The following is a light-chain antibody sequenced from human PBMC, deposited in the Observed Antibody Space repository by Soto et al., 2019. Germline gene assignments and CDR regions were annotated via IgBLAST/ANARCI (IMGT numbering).Light chain of an antibody. CDR1: QSVSSY. V-gene: IGKV3-11*01. Sequence: EIVLTQSPATLSLSPGERATLSCRASQSVSSYLAWYQQKPGQAPRLLIYDASNRATGIPARFSGSGSGTAFTLTISSLEPADFAVYYCQHRSHWPPALTFGGGTNVEI. CDR3: QHRSHWPPALT. CDR2: DAS. J-gene: IGKJ4*01.